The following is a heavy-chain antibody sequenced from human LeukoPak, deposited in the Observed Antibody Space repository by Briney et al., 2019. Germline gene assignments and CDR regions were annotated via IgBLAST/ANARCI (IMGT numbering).Heavy chain of an antibody. J-gene: IGHJ3*02. CDR1: GYSFTRYW. CDR2: IYPGDSET. CDR3: ARWQLANGAFDI. Sequence: GESLKISCKGSGYSFTRYWIGWVRQMPGKGLEWMGIIYPGDSETRYSPSFQGQVTISADKSFSTAYLQWGSLKASDTAMYYCARWQLANGAFDIWGQGTMVTVSS. D-gene: IGHD6-6*01. V-gene: IGHV5-51*01.